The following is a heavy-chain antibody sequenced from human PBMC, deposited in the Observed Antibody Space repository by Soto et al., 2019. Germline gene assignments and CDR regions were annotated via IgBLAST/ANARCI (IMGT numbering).Heavy chain of an antibody. J-gene: IGHJ4*02. CDR2: IIPIFGTA. D-gene: IGHD5-18*01. Sequence: ASVKVSCKASGYTFTSYGISWVRQAPGQGLEWMGGIIPIFGTANYAQKFQGRVTITADESTSTAYMELSSLRSEDTAVYYCARDRDVDTAMALFYWGQGTLVTVSS. V-gene: IGHV1-69*13. CDR3: ARDRDVDTAMALFY. CDR1: GYTFTSYG.